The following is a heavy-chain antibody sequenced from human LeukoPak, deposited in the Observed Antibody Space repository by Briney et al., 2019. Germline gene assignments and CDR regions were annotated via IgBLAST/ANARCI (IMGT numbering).Heavy chain of an antibody. V-gene: IGHV1-69*06. Sequence: AVKVSCKASGGTFSSYAISWVRQAPGQGLEWMGGIIPIFGTANYAQKFQGRVTITADKSTSTAYMELSSLRSEDTAVYYCARDYSITMVRGVIRGAFDPWGQGTLVTVSS. CDR1: GGTFSSYA. D-gene: IGHD3-10*01. CDR3: ARDYSITMVRGVIRGAFDP. J-gene: IGHJ5*02. CDR2: IIPIFGTA.